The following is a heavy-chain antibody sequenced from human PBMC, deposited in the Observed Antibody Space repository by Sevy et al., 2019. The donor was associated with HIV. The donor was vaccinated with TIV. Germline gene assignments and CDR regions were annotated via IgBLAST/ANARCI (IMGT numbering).Heavy chain of an antibody. CDR3: ARDAWGVAALWNPHIDH. V-gene: IGHV3-11*01. D-gene: IGHD1-1*01. CDR2: ISSSGSTI. J-gene: IGHJ4*02. CDR1: GFTFSDYY. Sequence: GGSLRLSCAASGFTFSDYYMSWIRQAPGKGLEWVSYISSSGSTIYYADSVKGRFTISRDNAKNSLYLQMNSLRAEDTAVYYCARDAWGVAALWNPHIDHWGQGTLVTVSS.